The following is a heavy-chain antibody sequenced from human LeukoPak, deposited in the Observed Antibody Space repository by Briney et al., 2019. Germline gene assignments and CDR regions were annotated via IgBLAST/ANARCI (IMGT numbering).Heavy chain of an antibody. CDR1: GFTFSSYS. J-gene: IGHJ4*02. V-gene: IGHV3-21*01. CDR3: ARGPRYGSGSYPAD. D-gene: IGHD3-10*01. CDR2: ISSSSSYI. Sequence: GGSLRLSCAASGFTFSSYSMNWVRQAPGKGLEWVSSISSSSSYIYYADSVKGRFTISRDNAKNSLYLQVNSLRAEDTAVYYCARGPRYGSGSYPADWGQGTLVTVSS.